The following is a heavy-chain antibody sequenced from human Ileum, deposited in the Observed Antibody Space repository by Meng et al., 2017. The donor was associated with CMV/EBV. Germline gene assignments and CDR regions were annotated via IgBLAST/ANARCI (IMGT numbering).Heavy chain of an antibody. Sequence: SVKVSCKASGGTFSSYAISWVRQAPGQGLEWMGGIIPILGIANYAQKFQGRVTITADKSTSTAYMELSSLRSEDTAVYYCARVVRPYYYYGMDVWGQGTTVTVSS. D-gene: IGHD3-10*01. CDR2: IIPILGIA. CDR1: GGTFSSYA. V-gene: IGHV1-69*10. J-gene: IGHJ6*02. CDR3: ARVVRPYYYYGMDV.